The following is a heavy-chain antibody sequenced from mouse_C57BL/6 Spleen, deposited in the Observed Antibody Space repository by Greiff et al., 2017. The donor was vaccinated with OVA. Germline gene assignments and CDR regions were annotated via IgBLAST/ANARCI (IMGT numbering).Heavy chain of an antibody. Sequence: VKQRPGQGLEWIGNINPSNGGTNYNEKFKSKATLTVDKSSSTAYMQLSSLTSEDSAVYYCARSYYYGSSWFAYWGQGTLVIVSA. D-gene: IGHD1-1*01. CDR2: INPSNGGT. J-gene: IGHJ3*01. V-gene: IGHV1-53*01. CDR3: ARSYYYGSSWFAY.